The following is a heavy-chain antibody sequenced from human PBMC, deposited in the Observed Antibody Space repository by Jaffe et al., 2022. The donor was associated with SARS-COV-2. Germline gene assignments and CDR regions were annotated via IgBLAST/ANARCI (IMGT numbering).Heavy chain of an antibody. Sequence: QVQLVESGGGVVQPGRSLRLSCAASGFTFSSYGMHWVRQAPGKGLEWVAVIWYDGSNKYYADSVKGRFTISRDNSKNTLYLQMNSLRAEDTAVYYCARGSGWQQGYFDYWGQGTLVTVSS. D-gene: IGHD6-19*01. J-gene: IGHJ4*02. CDR2: IWYDGSNK. CDR3: ARGSGWQQGYFDY. V-gene: IGHV3-33*01. CDR1: GFTFSSYG.